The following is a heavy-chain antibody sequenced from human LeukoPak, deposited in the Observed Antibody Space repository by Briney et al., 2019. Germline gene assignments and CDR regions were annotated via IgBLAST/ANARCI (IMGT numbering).Heavy chain of an antibody. V-gene: IGHV1-2*02. J-gene: IGHJ4*02. Sequence: ASVKVSCKASGYTFTDYYIHWVRQAPGQGLEWMGWIHSNSGVTVYSQKFQGRVTMTRDTSITTAYMELSRLTSDDTAMYYCTGEDYWGQGTLVTVSS. CDR2: IHSNSGVT. CDR3: TGEDY. CDR1: GYTFTDYY.